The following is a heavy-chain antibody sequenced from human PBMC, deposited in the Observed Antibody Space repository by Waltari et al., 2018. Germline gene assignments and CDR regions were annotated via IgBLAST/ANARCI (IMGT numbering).Heavy chain of an antibody. CDR3: ARDRGRGLYLDA. Sequence: QLQLQESGPGLVKPSGTLSLSCAVSGDSVTSPNGWSWARQSPQRGLEWIGQVLSTGKTNYSPSFESRVTMSLDASNNQFSLKVTSATAADTAVYYCARDRGRGLYLDAWGPGTLVTVSP. CDR2: VLSTGKT. D-gene: IGHD2-15*01. V-gene: IGHV4-4*02. J-gene: IGHJ5*02. CDR1: GDSVTSPNG.